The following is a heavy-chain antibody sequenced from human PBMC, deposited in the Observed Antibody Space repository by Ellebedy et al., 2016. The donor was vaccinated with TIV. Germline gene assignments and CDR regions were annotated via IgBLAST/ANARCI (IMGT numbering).Heavy chain of an antibody. J-gene: IGHJ1*01. V-gene: IGHV1-46*01. D-gene: IGHD6-13*01. CDR2: INPSGGST. CDR3: ARETHLLAAAGTDSEYFQH. CDR1: GSTFTSYY. Sequence: AASVKVSFKASGSTFTSYYMHWVRRAPGHGLEWMGIINPSGGSTTYAQKFQGRVPMTRDTSKSTVYMELSSLRSEDTAVYYCARETHLLAAAGTDSEYFQHWGQGTLVTVSS.